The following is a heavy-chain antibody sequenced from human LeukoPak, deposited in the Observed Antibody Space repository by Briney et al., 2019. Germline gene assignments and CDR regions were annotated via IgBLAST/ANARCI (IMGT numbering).Heavy chain of an antibody. V-gene: IGHV3-43*02. CDR2: NRREGGST. J-gene: IGHJ4*02. CDR3: AKDLRRAGGFDY. CDR1: GFTFDDYG. Sequence: GGSLRLSCAASGFTFDDYGMQWVRQAPGKGMESVSHNRREGGSTYYGESVKGRFTIARDNSKNSLYLQMNSLRAEDTALYYCAKDLRRAGGFDYWGQGTLVTVSS. D-gene: IGHD3-10*01.